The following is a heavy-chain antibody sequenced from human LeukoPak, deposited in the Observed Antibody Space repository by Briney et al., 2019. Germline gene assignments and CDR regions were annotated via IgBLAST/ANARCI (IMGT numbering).Heavy chain of an antibody. V-gene: IGHV4-61*01. Sequence: SETLSLTCTVSGGSISSSSYYWSWIRQPPGKGLEWIGYIYYSGSTNYNPSLKSRVTISVDTSKNQFSLKLSSVTAADTAVYYCARDGSDYYGSGSYFDYWGQGTLVTVSS. CDR2: IYYSGST. D-gene: IGHD3-10*01. CDR1: GGSISSSSYY. J-gene: IGHJ4*02. CDR3: ARDGSDYYGSGSYFDY.